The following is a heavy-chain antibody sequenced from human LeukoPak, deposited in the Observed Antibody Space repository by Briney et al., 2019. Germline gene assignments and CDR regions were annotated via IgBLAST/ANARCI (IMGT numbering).Heavy chain of an antibody. D-gene: IGHD1-26*01. CDR2: ISAYNGNT. V-gene: IGHV1-18*01. CDR1: GYIFTSYG. J-gene: IGHJ4*02. CDR3: ARTPYSGRTYYFDY. Sequence: GASVKVSCKASGYIFTSYGISWVRQAPGQGLEWMGWISAYNGNTNYAQKLQGRVTMTTDTSTSTAYMELRSLRPDDTAVYYCARTPYSGRTYYFDYWGQGTLVTISS.